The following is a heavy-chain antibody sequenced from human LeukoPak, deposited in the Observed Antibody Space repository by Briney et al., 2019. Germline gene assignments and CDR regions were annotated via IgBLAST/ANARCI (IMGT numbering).Heavy chain of an antibody. Sequence: SETLSLTCSVSGGSISSSNYYWGWIRQPPGKGLEWIGCIYYSGSTYYNPSLKSRVTLSVDTSKNQFSLKLTSMTAADTALYYCARTSYYYDSSGPLLAFDIWGQGTMVTVSS. CDR3: ARTSYYYDSSGPLLAFDI. CDR2: IYYSGST. V-gene: IGHV4-39*07. J-gene: IGHJ3*02. D-gene: IGHD3-22*01. CDR1: GGSISSSNYY.